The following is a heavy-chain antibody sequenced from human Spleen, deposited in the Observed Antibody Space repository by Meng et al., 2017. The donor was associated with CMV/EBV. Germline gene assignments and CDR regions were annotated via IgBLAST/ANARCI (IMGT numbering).Heavy chain of an antibody. V-gene: IGHV1-18*01. CDR1: GYTFSDFG. J-gene: IGHJ4*02. CDR3: AREPSGYNYGPDY. Sequence: ASVKGSCKASGYTFSDFGITWVRQAPGQGLEWMGWINGDTANTNYAQRFEGRVTLTTDTSTTTAYMELRSLRSDDTAVYFCAREPSGYNYGPDYWGQGTLVTVSS. D-gene: IGHD5-24*01. CDR2: INGDTANT.